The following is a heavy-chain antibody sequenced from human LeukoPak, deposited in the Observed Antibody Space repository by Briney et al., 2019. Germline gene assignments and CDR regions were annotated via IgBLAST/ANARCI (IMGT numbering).Heavy chain of an antibody. Sequence: LSGGSLRLSCAASGFTFSSYSMNWVRQAPGKGLEWVSYISSSSSAIYYADSVKGRFTIPRDNAKNSLYLQMNSLRAEDTAVYYCARDEGGSSWYYFDYWGQGTLVTVSS. D-gene: IGHD6-13*01. CDR1: GFTFSSYS. CDR3: ARDEGGSSWYYFDY. V-gene: IGHV3-48*01. J-gene: IGHJ4*02. CDR2: ISSSSSAI.